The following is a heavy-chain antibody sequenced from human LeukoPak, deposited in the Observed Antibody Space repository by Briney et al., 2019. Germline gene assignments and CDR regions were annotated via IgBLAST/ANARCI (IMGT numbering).Heavy chain of an antibody. D-gene: IGHD2-15*01. V-gene: IGHV1-18*01. CDR2: ISTDNGNT. Sequence: ASVKVSCKPSGYTFTSYDINWVRQAPGQGLEWMGWISTDNGNTNYAQKFQGRVTMTTETSTGTAYMELRSLRSDDTAVYYCARAPYIVNYYYYYMDVWGKGTTVTVSS. J-gene: IGHJ6*03. CDR3: ARAPYIVNYYYYYMDV. CDR1: GYTFTSYD.